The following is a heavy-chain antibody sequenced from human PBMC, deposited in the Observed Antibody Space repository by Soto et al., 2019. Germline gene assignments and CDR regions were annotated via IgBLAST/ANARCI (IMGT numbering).Heavy chain of an antibody. CDR1: GFTFSSYA. Sequence: VGSLRLSCAASGFTFSSYAMSWVRQAPGKGLEWVSAISGSGSSTYYADSVKGRFTISRDNSKNTLYLQMNSLRAEDTAVYYCAKATAGTTSWFDPWGQGTLVTVSS. D-gene: IGHD6-13*01. J-gene: IGHJ5*02. CDR3: AKATAGTTSWFDP. V-gene: IGHV3-23*01. CDR2: ISGSGSST.